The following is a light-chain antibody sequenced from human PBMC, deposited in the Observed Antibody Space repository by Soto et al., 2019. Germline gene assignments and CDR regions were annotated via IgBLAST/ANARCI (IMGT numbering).Light chain of an antibody. V-gene: IGLV2-14*01. CDR2: DVS. Sequence: QSVLTQPASVSGSPGQSITISCTGTNSDVGSYNYVSWYQQHPGKTPKLMIYDVSDRPSGISNRFSGSKSGNTASLTISGLQAEDEADYYCSSFTTSRTLVFGGGTKLTVL. CDR3: SSFTTSRTLV. CDR1: NSDVGSYNY. J-gene: IGLJ3*02.